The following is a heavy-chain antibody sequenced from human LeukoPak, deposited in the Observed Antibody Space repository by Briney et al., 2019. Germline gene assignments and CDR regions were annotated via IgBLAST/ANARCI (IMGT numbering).Heavy chain of an antibody. D-gene: IGHD3-3*01. V-gene: IGHV3-23*01. CDR3: AKDFYDFWSGYPNWFDH. CDR2: ISGSGGST. CDR1: GFTFSSYA. J-gene: IGHJ5*02. Sequence: PGGSLRLSCAASGFTFSSYAMSWVRQAPGKGLEWVSAISGSGGSTYYADSVKGRFTISRDNSKNTLYLQMNSLRAEDTAVYYCAKDFYDFWSGYPNWFDHWGQGTLVTVSS.